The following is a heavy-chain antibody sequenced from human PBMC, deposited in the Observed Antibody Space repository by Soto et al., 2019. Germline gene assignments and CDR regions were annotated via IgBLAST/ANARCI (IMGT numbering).Heavy chain of an antibody. Sequence: PSETLSLTCTVSGGSFSSGAYYWSWIRQHPGKGLEWIGYIYYSGSTYYNPSLQSRVTMSVDTAKNQFSLRLTSVTAADTAFYYCARGIYCGGGSCVSGGFYWFDPWGQGTLVTVSS. J-gene: IGHJ5*02. CDR2: IYYSGST. CDR1: GGSFSSGAYY. D-gene: IGHD2-15*01. CDR3: ARGIYCGGGSCVSGGFYWFDP. V-gene: IGHV4-31*03.